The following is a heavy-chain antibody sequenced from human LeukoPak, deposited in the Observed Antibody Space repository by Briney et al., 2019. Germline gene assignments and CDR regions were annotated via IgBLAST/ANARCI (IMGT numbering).Heavy chain of an antibody. J-gene: IGHJ4*02. CDR2: IYYSGST. V-gene: IGHV4-59*08. CDR3: ARGRWLFDY. Sequence: SETLSLTCAVYGGSFSGYYWSWIRQPPGKGLEWIGYIYYSGSTNYNPSLKSRVTISVDTSKNQFSLKLSSVTAADTAVYYCARGRWLFDYWGQGTLVTVSS. CDR1: GGSFSGYY. D-gene: IGHD3-22*01.